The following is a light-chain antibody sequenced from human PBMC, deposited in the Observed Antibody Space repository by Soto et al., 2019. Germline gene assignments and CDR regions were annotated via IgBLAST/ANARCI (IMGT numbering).Light chain of an antibody. CDR3: QQYDNPPHS. Sequence: DSQMTGCPSFLSASVGDRVSITGEASQDISNYLNWYQQKPGKAPKLLIYDASNLETGVPTRYSGSRSATDFCCTILRMQPDNIATEYCQQYDNPPHSFGGGTKV. CDR2: DAS. J-gene: IGKJ4*01. CDR1: QDISNY. V-gene: IGKV1-33*01.